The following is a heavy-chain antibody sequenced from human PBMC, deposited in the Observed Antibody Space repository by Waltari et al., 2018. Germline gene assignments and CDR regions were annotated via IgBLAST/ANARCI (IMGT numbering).Heavy chain of an antibody. CDR3: ARDPGPIVGAPDL. J-gene: IGHJ5*02. D-gene: IGHD1-26*01. CDR2: FNPKKGDS. Sequence: QEQLVQSGSEVKKPGASVRVSGQASGYTLTDSHLHWFRQTPNQRFEVMCWFNPKKGDSDSAANFLGRVTMSRDTSINTVYLDLSGLRSDDTAVYFCARDPGPIVGAPDLWGQGTLVTVFS. CDR1: GYTLTDSH. V-gene: IGHV1-2*02.